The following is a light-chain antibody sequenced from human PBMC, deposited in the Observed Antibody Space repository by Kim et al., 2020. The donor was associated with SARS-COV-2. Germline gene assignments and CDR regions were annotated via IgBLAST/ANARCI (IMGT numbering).Light chain of an antibody. V-gene: IGKV3-20*01. J-gene: IGKJ1*01. CDR1: QSVSSRF. CDR3: QQYHSSPRT. Sequence: FPGGSATLSCWASQSVSSRFLAWYQQKPGQTPRLLVWGASNRAGGIPDRFSGSGSGTDFILTISRLEPEDFAVYYCQQYHSSPRTFGQGTKVDIK. CDR2: GAS.